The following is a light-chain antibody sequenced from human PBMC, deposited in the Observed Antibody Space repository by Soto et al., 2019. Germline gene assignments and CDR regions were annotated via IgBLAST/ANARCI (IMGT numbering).Light chain of an antibody. CDR3: LQDYNSPRT. CDR2: GAS. CDR1: QGIGND. Sequence: IQMTQSPSSLSAYVGDRVTITCRASQGIGNDLGWYQQKPGKGPKLLIYGASSLQSGVPSRFSGSGSDTDFTLTISSLQPEDFATYYCLQDYNSPRTFGQGTK. J-gene: IGKJ1*01. V-gene: IGKV1-6*01.